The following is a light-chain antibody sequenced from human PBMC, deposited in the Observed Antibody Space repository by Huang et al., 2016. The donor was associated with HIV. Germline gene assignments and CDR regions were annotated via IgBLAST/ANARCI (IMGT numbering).Light chain of an antibody. J-gene: IGKJ3*01. CDR1: QSVSTN. Sequence: EVLLTQSPATLSVSPGERATLSCRASQSVSTNLDWYQQKPGQARRLLIYGASPRATGVPARFSGSGAGTEFTLTISSLQSEDSAVYYCQQYNSWPPLFTFGPGTKVDIK. CDR3: QQYNSWPPLFT. CDR2: GAS. V-gene: IGKV3-15*01.